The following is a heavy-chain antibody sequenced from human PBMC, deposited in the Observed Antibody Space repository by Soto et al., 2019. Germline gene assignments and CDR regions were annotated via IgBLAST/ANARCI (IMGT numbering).Heavy chain of an antibody. Sequence: ASVKVSCKASGYTFTSYDINWVRQATGQGLEWMGWMNPNSGNTGYAQKFQGRVTMTRDTSINTAYMELSSLRSEDTAVYYCAKAASRKAVVDIDYWGQGTLVTVSS. CDR1: GYTFTSYD. V-gene: IGHV1-8*01. CDR2: MNPNSGNT. J-gene: IGHJ4*02. D-gene: IGHD6-19*01. CDR3: AKAASRKAVVDIDY.